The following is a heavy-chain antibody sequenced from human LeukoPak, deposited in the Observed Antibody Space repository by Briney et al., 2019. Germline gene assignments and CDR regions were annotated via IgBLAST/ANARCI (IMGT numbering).Heavy chain of an antibody. J-gene: IGHJ4*02. CDR2: ISGSGGST. Sequence: GGSLRLSCAASGFTFSSYAMSWVRQAPGKGLEWVSAISGSGGSTYYADSVKGRFTISRDNSKNTLYLQMNSLRAEDTAVYYCARGGSYGYGFLFGYWGQGTLVTVSS. CDR1: GFTFSSYA. CDR3: ARGGSYGYGFLFGY. V-gene: IGHV3-23*01. D-gene: IGHD5-18*01.